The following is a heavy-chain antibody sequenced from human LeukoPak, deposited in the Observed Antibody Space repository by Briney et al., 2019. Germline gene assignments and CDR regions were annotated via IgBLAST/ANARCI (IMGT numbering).Heavy chain of an antibody. V-gene: IGHV4-59*01. CDR3: ARDGSSSWYYFDY. CDR2: IYYSGST. D-gene: IGHD6-13*01. J-gene: IGHJ4*02. Sequence: SETLSLTCTVSGGSINNYYWSWIRQPPGTGLEWIGYIYYSGSTNYNPSLKSRVTISVDTSKNQLSLKLSSVTAADTAMYYCARDGSSSWYYFDYWGQGTLVTVSS. CDR1: GGSINNYY.